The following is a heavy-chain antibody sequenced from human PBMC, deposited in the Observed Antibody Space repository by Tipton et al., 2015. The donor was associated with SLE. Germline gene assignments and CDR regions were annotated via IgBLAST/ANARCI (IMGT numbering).Heavy chain of an antibody. CDR2: IYTSGTT. CDR3: ARWQWLAYFDF. Sequence: TPSLTRTVSGGSITSGSYYWTWIRQPAGKGLEWIGHIYTSGTTYYNPSLKSRVTISVDTSKNQFSLTLSSVTAADTAVYYCARWQWLAYFDFWGQGTLVTVSS. D-gene: IGHD6-19*01. V-gene: IGHV4-61*09. J-gene: IGHJ4*02. CDR1: GGSITSGSYY.